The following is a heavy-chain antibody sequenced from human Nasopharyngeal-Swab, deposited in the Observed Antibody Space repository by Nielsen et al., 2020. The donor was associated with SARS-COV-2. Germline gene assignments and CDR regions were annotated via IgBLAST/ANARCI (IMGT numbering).Heavy chain of an antibody. J-gene: IGHJ3*02. D-gene: IGHD3-10*01. CDR3: ARVLLWFGESYDAFDI. Sequence: GESLKISCAASGFTFSSYSMNWVRQAPGKGLEWVSSISSSSSYIYYADSVKGRFTISRDNAKNSLYLQMNSLRAEDTAVYYCARVLLWFGESYDAFDIWGQGTMVTVSS. V-gene: IGHV3-21*01. CDR1: GFTFSSYS. CDR2: ISSSSSYI.